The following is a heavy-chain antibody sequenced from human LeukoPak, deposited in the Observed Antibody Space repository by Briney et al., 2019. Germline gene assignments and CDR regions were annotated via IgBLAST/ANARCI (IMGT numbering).Heavy chain of an antibody. Sequence: PSQTLSLTCTVSGGSISSGGYYWSWIRQPPGKGLEWIGYIYHSGSTYYNPSLKSRVTISVDRSKNQFSLKLSSVTAADTAVYYCARGDMVRGVKFDYWGQGTLVTVSS. D-gene: IGHD3-10*01. J-gene: IGHJ4*02. V-gene: IGHV4-30-2*01. CDR1: GGSISSGGYY. CDR2: IYHSGST. CDR3: ARGDMVRGVKFDY.